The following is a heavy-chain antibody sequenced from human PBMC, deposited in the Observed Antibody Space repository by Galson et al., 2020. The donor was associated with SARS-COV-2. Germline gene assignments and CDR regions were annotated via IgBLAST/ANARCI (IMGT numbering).Heavy chain of an antibody. CDR3: AHRRWFGDRYPYYFDY. CDR1: GFSLSTSGVG. Sequence: KMSGPTLVKPTQTLTLACTFSGFSLSTSGVGVGWIRQPPGKALEWLALIYWDDDKRYSPSLKSRLTITKDTSKNQVVLTMTNMDPVDTATYYCAHRRWFGDRYPYYFDYWGQGTLVTVSS. CDR2: IYWDDDK. J-gene: IGHJ4*02. V-gene: IGHV2-5*02. D-gene: IGHD3-10*01.